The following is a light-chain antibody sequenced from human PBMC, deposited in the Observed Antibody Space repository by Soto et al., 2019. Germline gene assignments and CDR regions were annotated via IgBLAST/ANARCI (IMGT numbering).Light chain of an antibody. CDR2: GSS. CDR3: QQYGSSPPYT. J-gene: IGKJ2*01. Sequence: EVILTQSPGTLSLSPGDRATLSCRASQSVSNNYLAWYQEKPGQAPRLLIFGSSDRATGIPDRFSGSGSGTDFTLTISRLEPEDFALYYCQQYGSSPPYTFGQGTNLEIK. CDR1: QSVSNNY. V-gene: IGKV3-20*01.